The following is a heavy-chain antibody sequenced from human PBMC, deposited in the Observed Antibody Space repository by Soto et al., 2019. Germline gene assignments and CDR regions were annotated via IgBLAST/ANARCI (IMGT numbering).Heavy chain of an antibody. CDR3: ARDRSLFLLWFGGPGAFDI. V-gene: IGHV3-7*01. CDR1: GFTFSSYW. J-gene: IGHJ3*02. CDR2: IKQDGSEK. Sequence: GGSLRLSCAASGFTFSSYWMSWVRQAPGKGLEWVANIKQDGSEKYYVDSVKGRFTISRDNAKNSLYLQMNSLRAEDTAVYYCARDRSLFLLWFGGPGAFDIWGQGTMVTVSS. D-gene: IGHD3-10*01.